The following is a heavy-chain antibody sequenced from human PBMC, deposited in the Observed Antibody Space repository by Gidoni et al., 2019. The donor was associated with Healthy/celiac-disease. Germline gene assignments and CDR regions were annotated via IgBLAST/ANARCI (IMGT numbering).Heavy chain of an antibody. CDR3: ARGRLIGIAAAGTLWFDP. D-gene: IGHD6-13*01. CDR2: INAGNGNT. CDR1: GYTFTSYA. Sequence: QVQLVQSGAEVKKPGASVKVSCKASGYTFTSYAMHWVRQAPGQRLEWMGWINAGNGNTKYSQKFQGRVTITRDTSASTAYMELSSLRSEDTAVYYCARGRLIGIAAAGTLWFDPWGQGTLVTVSS. J-gene: IGHJ5*02. V-gene: IGHV1-3*01.